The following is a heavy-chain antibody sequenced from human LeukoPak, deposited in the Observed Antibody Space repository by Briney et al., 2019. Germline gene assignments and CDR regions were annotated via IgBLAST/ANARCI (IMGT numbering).Heavy chain of an antibody. CDR3: ARGTNYGDYSVGDAFDI. J-gene: IGHJ3*02. CDR1: GYTFNTYA. V-gene: IGHV1-3*04. CDR2: IDTSNGNT. Sequence: ASVKVSCKASGYTFNTYAIHWVRQAPGQRLEWMGWIDTSNGNTKYSQKFQGRVTVSTDTSASTAYMDLSSLRSEDTARYYCARGTNYGDYSVGDAFDIWGQGTMVTVSS. D-gene: IGHD4-17*01.